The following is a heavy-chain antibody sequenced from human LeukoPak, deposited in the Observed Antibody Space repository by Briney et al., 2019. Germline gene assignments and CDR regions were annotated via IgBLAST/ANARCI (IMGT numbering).Heavy chain of an antibody. J-gene: IGHJ4*02. CDR1: GGSISSYY. CDR3: AREPYPLVYFDY. CDR2: IYYSGST. D-gene: IGHD6-6*01. Sequence: SETLSLTCTVSGGSISSYYWSWIRQPPGKGLEWIGYIYYSGSTNYNPSLKSRVTISVDTSKNQFSLKLSSVTAADTAVYYCAREPYPLVYFDYWGQGTLVTVSS. V-gene: IGHV4-59*01.